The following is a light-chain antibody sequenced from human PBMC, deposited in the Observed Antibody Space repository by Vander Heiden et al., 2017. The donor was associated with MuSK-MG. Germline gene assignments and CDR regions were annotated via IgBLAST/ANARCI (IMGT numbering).Light chain of an antibody. CDR3: QQNKDYSPHT. J-gene: IGKJ4*01. V-gene: IGKV1-5*03. CDR1: QSISTW. Sequence: DIQMTQSPSTLSAPIGDRVTITCRASQSISTWLAWYPQKPGKAPKLLIYKASSLESGVPSRFSGSGYGKEFTLTISSRQPDDFATYYCQQNKDYSPHTFGGGTKVEIK. CDR2: KAS.